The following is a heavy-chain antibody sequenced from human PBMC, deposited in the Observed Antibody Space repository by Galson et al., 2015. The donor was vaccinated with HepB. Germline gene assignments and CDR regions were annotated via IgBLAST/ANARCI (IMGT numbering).Heavy chain of an antibody. V-gene: IGHV1-3*01. D-gene: IGHD3-3*02. Sequence: SVKVSSKASGYTFTTYAKHWVRQAPGQRLEWGGWINADNGNTKYSQKFQGRVTITKDKSASTVYMELSSLRFEDTAVYYCARVVAERFWSVYEYWGQGTLVTVSS. J-gene: IGHJ4*02. CDR1: GYTFTTYA. CDR2: INADNGNT. CDR3: ARVVAERFWSVYEY.